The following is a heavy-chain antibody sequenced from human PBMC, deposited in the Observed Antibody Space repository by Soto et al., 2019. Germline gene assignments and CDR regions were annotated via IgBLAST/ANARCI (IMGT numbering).Heavy chain of an antibody. V-gene: IGHV1-69*13. Sequence: SVKVSCKASGGTFSSYAISWVRQAPGQGLEWMGGIIPIFGTANYAQKFQGRVTITADESTSTAYMELSSLRSEDTAVYYCARQERGYGGYDPHALWGQGTLVTVSS. D-gene: IGHD5-12*01. CDR3: ARQERGYGGYDPHAL. CDR2: IIPIFGTA. CDR1: GGTFSSYA. J-gene: IGHJ4*02.